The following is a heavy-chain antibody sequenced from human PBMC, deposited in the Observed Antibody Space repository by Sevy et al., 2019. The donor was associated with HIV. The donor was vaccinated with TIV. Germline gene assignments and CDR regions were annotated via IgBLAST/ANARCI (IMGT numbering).Heavy chain of an antibody. Sequence: GGSLRLSCAASGFIFSSYGMHWVRQAPGNGLEWVTFIRNDGSTKYYGDSVRGRFTISRDNSKNMLYLLMNNLRPEDTAVYYCTKGPHPAVTTSYGMDVWGQGITVTVSS. J-gene: IGHJ6*02. CDR2: IRNDGSTK. CDR3: TKGPHPAVTTSYGMDV. CDR1: GFIFSSYG. D-gene: IGHD4-17*01. V-gene: IGHV3-30*02.